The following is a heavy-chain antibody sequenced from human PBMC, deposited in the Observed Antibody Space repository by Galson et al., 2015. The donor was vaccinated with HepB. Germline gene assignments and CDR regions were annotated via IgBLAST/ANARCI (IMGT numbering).Heavy chain of an antibody. CDR3: ARGDSSSWYDYYYYYMDV. V-gene: IGHV1-69*13. D-gene: IGHD6-13*01. Sequence: SVKVSCKASGGTFSSYAISWVRQAPGQGLEWMGGIIPIFGTANYAQKFQGRVTITADESTSTAYMELSSLRSEDTAVYYCARGDSSSWYDYYYYYMDVWGKGTTVTVSS. CDR1: GGTFSSYA. J-gene: IGHJ6*03. CDR2: IIPIFGTA.